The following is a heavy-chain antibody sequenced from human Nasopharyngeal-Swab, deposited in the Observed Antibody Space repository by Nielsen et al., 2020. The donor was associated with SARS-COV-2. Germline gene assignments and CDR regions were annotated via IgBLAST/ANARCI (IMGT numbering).Heavy chain of an antibody. Sequence: VRQMPGKGLEWIGYIYYSGSTYYNPSLKSRVTISVDTSKNQFSLKLSSVTAADTAVYYCARVDYGDYVALSWFDPWGQGTLVTVSS. D-gene: IGHD4-17*01. V-gene: IGHV4-30-4*01. CDR2: IYYSGST. J-gene: IGHJ5*02. CDR3: ARVDYGDYVALSWFDP.